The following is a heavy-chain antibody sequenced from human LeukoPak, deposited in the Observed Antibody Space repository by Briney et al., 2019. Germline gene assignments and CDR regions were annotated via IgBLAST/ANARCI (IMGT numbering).Heavy chain of an antibody. CDR2: ISSDGSIT. V-gene: IGHV3-74*01. CDR1: GFTFSNYW. J-gene: IGHJ4*02. Sequence: GGSLRLSCAASGFTFSNYWMHWVRQAPGKGLVWVSRISSDGSITGYADSVKGRFTNSRDNAKNTLYLQMNSLRAEDTAVYYCARHLNYYLDYWGQGTLVTVSS. CDR3: ARHLNYYLDY. D-gene: IGHD3-10*01.